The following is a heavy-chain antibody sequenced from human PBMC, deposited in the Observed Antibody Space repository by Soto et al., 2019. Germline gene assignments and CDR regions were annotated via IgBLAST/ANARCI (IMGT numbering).Heavy chain of an antibody. D-gene: IGHD3-10*01. J-gene: IGHJ4*02. CDR1: GFTFSSYG. Sequence: PGGSLRLSCAASGFTFSSYGMHWVRQAPGKGLEWVAVIWYDGSNKYYADSVKGRFTISRDNSKNTLYLQMNSLRAEDTAVYYCARDGGSGSVLSSHRFDYWGQGTLVTVSS. CDR3: ARDGGSGSVLSSHRFDY. CDR2: IWYDGSNK. V-gene: IGHV3-33*01.